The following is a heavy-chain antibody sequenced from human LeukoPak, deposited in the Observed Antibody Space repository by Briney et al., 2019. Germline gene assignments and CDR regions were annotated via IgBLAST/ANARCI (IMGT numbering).Heavy chain of an antibody. CDR2: ISAYNGNT. J-gene: IGHJ4*02. CDR3: ARVRNSGFRYVDS. D-gene: IGHD5-12*01. Sequence: GASVNVSCKSSGYTFTSYGISWVRQAPGQGRAGMGWISAYNGNTSYAQKLQGRLTMTPDTSTSTAYMELRSLRSDDTAVYYCARVRNSGFRYVDSWGQGTLVTVSS. V-gene: IGHV1-18*01. CDR1: GYTFTSYG.